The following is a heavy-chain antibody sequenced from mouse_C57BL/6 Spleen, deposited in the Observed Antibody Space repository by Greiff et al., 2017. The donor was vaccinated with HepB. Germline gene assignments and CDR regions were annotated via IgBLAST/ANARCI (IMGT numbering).Heavy chain of an antibody. J-gene: IGHJ4*01. D-gene: IGHD1-1*01. V-gene: IGHV1-59*01. CDR3: ARIYGSSLMDSMNY. CDR2: IDPSDSYT. CDR1: GYTFTSYW. Sequence: VKLQQPGAELVRPGTSVKLSCKASGYTFTSYWMHWVKQRPGQGLEWIGVIDPSDSYTNYNQKFKGKATLTVDTSSSTAYMQLSSLTSEDSAVYYCARIYGSSLMDSMNYWGQGTSVTVSS.